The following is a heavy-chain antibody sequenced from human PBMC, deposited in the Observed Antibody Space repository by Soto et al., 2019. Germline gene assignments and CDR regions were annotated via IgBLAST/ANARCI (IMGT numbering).Heavy chain of an antibody. J-gene: IGHJ4*02. CDR2: ISGDGGSI. V-gene: IGHV3-23*01. CDR3: VKAVGPTAPSSRIFDH. CDR1: GFTFSNCA. D-gene: IGHD1-26*01. Sequence: PGGSLRLSCAASGFTFSNCAMSWVRQAPGKGLEWVSIISGDGGSIYYADSVEGRFTISRGNSKNTLNLQMSSLRAGDTAVYYCVKAVGPTAPSSRIFDHWGLGTLVTVSS.